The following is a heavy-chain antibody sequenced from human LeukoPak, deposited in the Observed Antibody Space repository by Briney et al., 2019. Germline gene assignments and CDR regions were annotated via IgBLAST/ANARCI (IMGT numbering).Heavy chain of an antibody. D-gene: IGHD4-23*01. J-gene: IGHJ4*02. CDR1: AFTFSSYA. CDR2: ISGSGGST. V-gene: IGHV3-23*01. Sequence: GGSLRLSCAASAFTFSSYAMSWVRQATGRGLEGVSVISGSGGSTYYADSVKGRFTISRDNSENTLYLQVNNLRAEDTAVYYCAKDQANYGGNSFDYWGQGTLVTVSS. CDR3: AKDQANYGGNSFDY.